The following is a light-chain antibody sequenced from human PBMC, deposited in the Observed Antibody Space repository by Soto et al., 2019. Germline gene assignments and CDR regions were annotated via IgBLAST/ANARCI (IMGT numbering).Light chain of an antibody. J-gene: IGKJ2*01. CDR3: QQYKSYPYT. CDR1: QSVSDW. V-gene: IGKV1-5*03. CDR2: GAS. Sequence: DIQMTQSPSTLSASVGDRVTITCRASQSVSDWLAWYQQKPGKAPELLIYGASTLQSGVPSTFSGSGSGTEFPLTLSSLQPDHVATYNCQQYKSYPYTFGQGTKLEI.